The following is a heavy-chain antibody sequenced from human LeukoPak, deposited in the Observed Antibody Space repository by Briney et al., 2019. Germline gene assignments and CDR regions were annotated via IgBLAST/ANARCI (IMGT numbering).Heavy chain of an antibody. Sequence: GGSLRLSCEGSAFIFSGHWMNWVRQTPGKGVEGVANIIQDGSEKYYVDSVKGRFTISRDNAKNSLYLQMNSLRAEDTAVYYCARTRWVAVTATHPYYFDYWGQGTLVTVSS. V-gene: IGHV3-7*01. CDR2: IIQDGSEK. CDR1: AFIFSGHW. D-gene: IGHD2-21*02. CDR3: ARTRWVAVTATHPYYFDY. J-gene: IGHJ4*02.